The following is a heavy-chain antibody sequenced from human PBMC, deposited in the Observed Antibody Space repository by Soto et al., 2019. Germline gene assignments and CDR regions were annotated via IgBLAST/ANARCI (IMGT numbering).Heavy chain of an antibody. CDR1: GLTFSSYW. CDR2: IKQDGSEK. V-gene: IGHV3-7*03. Sequence: GGSLRLSCAASGLTFSSYWMSWVRQAPGKGLEWVANIKQDGSEKYYVDSVKGRFTISRDNAKNSLYLQMNSLRAEDTAVYYCASIYGGNHYSSSWTYFDYWGQGTLVTVSS. D-gene: IGHD6-13*01. J-gene: IGHJ4*02. CDR3: ASIYGGNHYSSSWTYFDY.